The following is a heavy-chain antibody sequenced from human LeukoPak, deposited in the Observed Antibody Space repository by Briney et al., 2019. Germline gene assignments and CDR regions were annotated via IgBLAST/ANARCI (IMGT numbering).Heavy chain of an antibody. D-gene: IGHD1-26*01. Sequence: SETLSLTCTVSGGSISSYYWSWIRQPPGKGLEWIGYIYYSGSTNYNPSLKSRVTISVDTSKNQFSLKLSSVTAADTAVYYCARAGSGSYSRSYYYYYMDVWGKGTTVTVSS. J-gene: IGHJ6*03. V-gene: IGHV4-59*01. CDR2: IYYSGST. CDR1: GGSISSYY. CDR3: ARAGSGSYSRSYYYYYMDV.